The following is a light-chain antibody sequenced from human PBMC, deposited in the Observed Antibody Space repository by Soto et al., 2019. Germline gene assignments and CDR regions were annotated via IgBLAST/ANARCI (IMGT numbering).Light chain of an antibody. J-gene: IGKJ4*01. CDR3: QQYNSYPLT. V-gene: IGKV1-5*03. CDR1: QSISSW. Sequence: DLQMTQSPSTLSASVGDRVTITCRASQSISSWLAWYQQKPGKAPKLLIYKASSLESGVPSRFSGSGSGPEFTLSISSLQPDDFATYYCQQYNSYPLTFGGGTKVEIK. CDR2: KAS.